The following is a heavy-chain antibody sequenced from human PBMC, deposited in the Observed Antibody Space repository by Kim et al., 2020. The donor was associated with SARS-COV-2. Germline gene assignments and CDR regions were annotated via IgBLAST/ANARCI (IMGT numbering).Heavy chain of an antibody. CDR2: IYYSGST. D-gene: IGHD3-10*01. V-gene: IGHV4-59*01. Sequence: WTRVQQPPGKRLEWIEYIYYSGSTNSTPSLKSRFTISVDTSKNQFSLKLSSVTAADTAVYYCARVKVREANFAVIAEYYFDYWGQGTLAT. J-gene: IGHJ4*02. CDR3: ARVKVREANFAVIAEYYFDY.